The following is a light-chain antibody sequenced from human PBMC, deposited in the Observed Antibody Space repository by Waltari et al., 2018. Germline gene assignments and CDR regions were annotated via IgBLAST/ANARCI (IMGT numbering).Light chain of an antibody. Sequence: EIGLTQSPATPSLSPGGRATPSCLASHSVSRSLAWYHRRPGQNPRPRIFDASYRATGIPARFSGRGSETNFTLTIGSLEPEDCAVYYCQQRSNWPLTFGGGTKVEIK. J-gene: IGKJ4*01. CDR2: DAS. V-gene: IGKV3-11*01. CDR3: QQRSNWPLT. CDR1: HSVSRS.